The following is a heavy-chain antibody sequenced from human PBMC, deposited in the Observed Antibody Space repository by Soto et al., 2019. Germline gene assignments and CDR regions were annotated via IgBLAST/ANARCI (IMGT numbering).Heavy chain of an antibody. D-gene: IGHD5-12*01. CDR2: ISGSGGST. V-gene: IGHV3-23*02. J-gene: IGHJ5*02. CDR3: ARGVATIGP. CDR1: GFTFSSYA. Sequence: PGGSLRLSCAASGFTFSSYAMSWVRQAPGKGLEWVSAISGSGGSTNYNPSFKSRVTISVDTPKSQFSLKLTSVTAADTAVYYCARGVATIGPWGQGTLVTVSS.